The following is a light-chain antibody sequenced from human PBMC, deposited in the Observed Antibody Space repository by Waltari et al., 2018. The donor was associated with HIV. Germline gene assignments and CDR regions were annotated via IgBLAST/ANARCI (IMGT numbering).Light chain of an antibody. V-gene: IGKV4-1*01. CDR3: QQLYLSPPLT. J-gene: IGKJ4*01. Sequence: DIVMSQCRDSLSLSLGERATIHCTSSPSLLLGADNKNRLVSYQQRPGQPPHLLISWASTRESAVPDRFSGSGSGTEFTLTINSLQAADVAVYYCQQLYLSPPLTFGGGTKVEIK. CDR1: PSLLLGADNKNR. CDR2: WAS.